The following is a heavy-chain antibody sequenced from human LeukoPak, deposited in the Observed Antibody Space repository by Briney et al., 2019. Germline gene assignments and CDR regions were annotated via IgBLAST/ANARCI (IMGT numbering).Heavy chain of an antibody. J-gene: IGHJ6*03. Sequence: GESLKIFCQGSGYNFPIYWIGWVRQMPGQGLGWMGIIYPDDSNTIYGPSFQGQVTISADKSINTAYLEWSSLKASDTAIYYCARQGAAGKYYYYYMDVWGKGTTVTVSS. D-gene: IGHD6-13*01. V-gene: IGHV5-51*01. CDR2: IYPDDSNT. CDR3: ARQGAAGKYYYYYMDV. CDR1: GYNFPIYW.